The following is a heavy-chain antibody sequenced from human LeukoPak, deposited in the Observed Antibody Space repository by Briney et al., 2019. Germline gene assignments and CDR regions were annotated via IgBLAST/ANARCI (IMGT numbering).Heavy chain of an antibody. CDR1: GFXFSSYA. Sequence: PGGSLRLSCAASGFXFSSYAINWVRQAPGKGLEWVSTISASGDSTYYADSVKGRFTISRDNSKNTLLLQMNSLRAEDTAVYYCAKGGAGYCSSTSCLYYFDYWGQGTLVTVSS. V-gene: IGHV3-23*01. CDR2: ISASGDST. J-gene: IGHJ4*02. CDR3: AKGGAGYCSSTSCLYYFDY. D-gene: IGHD2-2*01.